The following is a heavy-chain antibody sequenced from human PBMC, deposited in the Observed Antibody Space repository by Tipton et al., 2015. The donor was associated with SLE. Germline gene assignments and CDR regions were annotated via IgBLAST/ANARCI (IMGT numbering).Heavy chain of an antibody. V-gene: IGHV1-2*06. CDR3: ARDPWGSGSGYVDY. D-gene: IGHD3-22*01. Sequence: QSGAEVKKPGASVKVSCKASGYTFTGYYMHWVRQAPGQGLEWMGRINPNSGGTNYAQKFQGRVTMTRDTSISTAYMELSRLRSDDTAVYYCARDPWGSGSGYVDYWGQGTLVTVSS. J-gene: IGHJ4*02. CDR1: GYTFTGYY. CDR2: INPNSGGT.